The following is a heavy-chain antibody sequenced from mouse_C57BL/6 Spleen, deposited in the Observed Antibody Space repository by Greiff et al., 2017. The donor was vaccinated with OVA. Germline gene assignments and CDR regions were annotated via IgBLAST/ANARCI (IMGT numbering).Heavy chain of an antibody. CDR1: GYTFTSYW. CDR3: APGNSWFAY. V-gene: IGHV1-64*01. Sequence: QVHVKQPGAELVKPGASVKLSCKASGYTFTSYWMHWVKQRPGQGLEWIGMIHPNSGSTNYNEKFKSKATLTVDKSSSTAYMQLSSLTSEDSAVYYCAPGNSWFAYWGQGTLVTVSA. CDR2: IHPNSGST. J-gene: IGHJ3*01.